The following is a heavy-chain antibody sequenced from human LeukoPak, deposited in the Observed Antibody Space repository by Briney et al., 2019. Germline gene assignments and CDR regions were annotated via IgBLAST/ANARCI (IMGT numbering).Heavy chain of an antibody. J-gene: IGHJ6*02. D-gene: IGHD2-2*03. Sequence: GESLKISCKGSGYSFTSYWIGWVRQMPGKGLEWMGIIYPGDSDTRYSPSFQGQVTISADKSISTAYLQWSSLKASDTAMYYCARLGIVVVPALRVNGMDVWGQGTTVTVSS. CDR1: GYSFTSYW. CDR2: IYPGDSDT. V-gene: IGHV5-51*01. CDR3: ARLGIVVVPALRVNGMDV.